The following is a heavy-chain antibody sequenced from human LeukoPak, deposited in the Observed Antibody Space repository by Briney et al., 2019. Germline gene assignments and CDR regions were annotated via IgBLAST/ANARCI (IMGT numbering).Heavy chain of an antibody. CDR1: GFNFCSYG. Sequence: PGGALRLSFAASGFNFCSYGMSWGRQAPGKGLEGVSAISGRGGSTYYADSVKGRFTISRDNSKNTLYLQMNSLRAEDTAVYYCAKNTLYDILTGYYIGIDYWGQGTLVTVSS. J-gene: IGHJ4*02. D-gene: IGHD3-9*01. CDR2: ISGRGGST. CDR3: AKNTLYDILTGYYIGIDY. V-gene: IGHV3-23*01.